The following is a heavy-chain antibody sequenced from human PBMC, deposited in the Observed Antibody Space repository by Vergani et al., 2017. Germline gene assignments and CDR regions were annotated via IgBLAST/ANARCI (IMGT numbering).Heavy chain of an antibody. D-gene: IGHD6-13*01. J-gene: IGHJ2*01. V-gene: IGHV3-9*01. Sequence: EVQLLESGGGLVQPGRSLRLSCAASGFTFDDYAMHWVRHAPGKGLEWVSGINWNSDSIAYADSVKGRFTISRDNAKNSLYLQMNSLRAEDTALYYCVKDIAASGNYWYFDLWGRGTLVTVSS. CDR2: INWNSDSI. CDR1: GFTFDDYA. CDR3: VKDIAASGNYWYFDL.